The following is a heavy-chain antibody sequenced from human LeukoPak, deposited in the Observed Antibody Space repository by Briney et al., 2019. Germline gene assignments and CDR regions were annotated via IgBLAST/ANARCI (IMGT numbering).Heavy chain of an antibody. CDR1: GFTFSSYW. V-gene: IGHV3-23*01. Sequence: PGGSLRLSCAASGFTFSSYWMSWVRQAPGKGLEWVSGISGSGGSTYYADSVKGRFTISRDNSKNTLYLQMNSLRAEDTAVYYCASPGRAADGQADLDYWGQGTLVTVSS. D-gene: IGHD6-13*01. CDR3: ASPGRAADGQADLDY. J-gene: IGHJ4*02. CDR2: ISGSGGST.